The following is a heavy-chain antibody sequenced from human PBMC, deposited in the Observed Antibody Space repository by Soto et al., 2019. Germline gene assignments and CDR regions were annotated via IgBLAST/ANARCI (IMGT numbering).Heavy chain of an antibody. CDR3: ARDRPYIPLDY. CDR1: GGSISSGDYY. CDR2: IYYSGST. V-gene: IGHV4-30-4*01. Sequence: SETLSLTCTVSGGSISSGDYYWSWIRQPPWKGLEWIGYIYYSGSTYYNPSLKSRVTISVDTSKNQFSLKLSSVTAADTAVYYCARDRPYIPLDYWGQGTLVTVSS. J-gene: IGHJ4*02. D-gene: IGHD2-21*01.